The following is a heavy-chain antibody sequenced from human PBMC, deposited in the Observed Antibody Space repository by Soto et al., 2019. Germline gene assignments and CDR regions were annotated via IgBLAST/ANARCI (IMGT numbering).Heavy chain of an antibody. CDR2: IYYSGST. CDR3: ARGGYCSGGSCPDY. D-gene: IGHD2-15*01. V-gene: IGHV4-30-4*01. CDR1: GGSISSGDYY. Sequence: QVQLQESGPGLVKPSQTLSLTCTVSGGSISSGDYYWSWIRQPPGKGLEWIGYIYYSGSTDYNPSLQSRVNISVATSKNQFSMKLSSVTAADTAVYYCARGGYCSGGSCPDYWGQGTLVTVSS. J-gene: IGHJ4*02.